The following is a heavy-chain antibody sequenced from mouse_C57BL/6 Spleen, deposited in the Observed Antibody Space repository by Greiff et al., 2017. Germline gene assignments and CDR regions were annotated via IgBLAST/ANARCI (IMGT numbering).Heavy chain of an antibody. J-gene: IGHJ2*01. CDR3: TRWGNYEGYFDY. CDR2: IYPGNSDT. Sequence: EVQLQQSGTVLARPGASVKMSCKTSGYTFTSYWMHWVKQRPGQGLEWIGAIYPGNSDTSYNQKFKGKAKLTAVTSASTAYMELSSLTTEDSAVYYCTRWGNYEGYFDYWGQGTTLTVSS. CDR1: GYTFTSYW. V-gene: IGHV1-5*01. D-gene: IGHD2-1*01.